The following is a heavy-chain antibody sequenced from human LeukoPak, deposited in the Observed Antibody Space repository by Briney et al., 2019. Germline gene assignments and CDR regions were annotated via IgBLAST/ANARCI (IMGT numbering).Heavy chain of an antibody. J-gene: IGHJ4*02. CDR2: IYTRGST. CDR1: GGSISSYY. Sequence: SETLSLTCTVSGGSISSYYWSWIRQPAGKGLEWIGRIYTRGSTNYNPSLKSRVTMSVDTSKNQFSLKLSSVTAADTAVYYCARQTSGYSYGRPFDYWGQGTLVTVSS. V-gene: IGHV4-4*07. D-gene: IGHD5-18*01. CDR3: ARQTSGYSYGRPFDY.